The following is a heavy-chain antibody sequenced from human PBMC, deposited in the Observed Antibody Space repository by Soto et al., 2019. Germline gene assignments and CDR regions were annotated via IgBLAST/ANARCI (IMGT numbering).Heavy chain of an antibody. V-gene: IGHV1-18*01. D-gene: IGHD6-19*01. CDR3: GRRIAVAGYYYYYMDV. CDR2: ISAYNGNT. CDR1: GYTFTSYG. Sequence: ASVKVSCKASGYTFTSYGISWVRQAPGQGLEWMGWISAYNGNTNYAQKLQGRVTMTTDTSTSTAYMELRSLRSDDTAVYYCGRRIAVAGYYYYYMDVWGKGTTVTV. J-gene: IGHJ6*03.